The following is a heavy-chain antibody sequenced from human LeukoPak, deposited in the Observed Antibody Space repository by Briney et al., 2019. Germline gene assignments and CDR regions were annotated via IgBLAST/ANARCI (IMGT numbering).Heavy chain of an antibody. CDR3: AKDLDYSDYYDSSGYMDY. CDR2: ISGSGGST. Sequence: GGSLRLSCAASGFTFSSYAMSWVRQAPGKGLEWVSAISGSGGSTYYADSVKGRFTISRDNSKNTLYLQMNSLRAEDTAVYYCAKDLDYSDYYDSSGYMDYWGQGTLDTVSS. CDR1: GFTFSSYA. J-gene: IGHJ4*02. D-gene: IGHD3-22*01. V-gene: IGHV3-23*01.